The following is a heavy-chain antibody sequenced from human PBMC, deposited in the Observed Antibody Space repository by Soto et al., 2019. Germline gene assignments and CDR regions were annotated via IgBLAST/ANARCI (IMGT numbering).Heavy chain of an antibody. D-gene: IGHD3-10*01. CDR3: ARTIIHYYFDS. V-gene: IGHV3-23*01. J-gene: IGHJ4*02. CDR2: LNSGGGTT. Sequence: GGSLRLSCAASGFDIVYYAMTWVRQPSGKGLEWVSILNSGGGTTYYADSVKGRVTISTDTSKNTLYLQINSLRAGDTAVYYCARTIIHYYFDSWGQGTLVTGSS. CDR1: GFDIVYYA.